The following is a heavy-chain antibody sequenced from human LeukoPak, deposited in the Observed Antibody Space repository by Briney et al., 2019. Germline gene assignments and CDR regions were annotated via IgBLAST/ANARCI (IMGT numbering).Heavy chain of an antibody. CDR3: ARDPPGGWFGEDWFDP. D-gene: IGHD3-10*01. CDR2: IKPDGSEK. CDR1: GFTFSNYW. V-gene: IGHV3-7*01. Sequence: GGSLRLSCVASGFTFSNYWMSWVRQAPGKGLEWVAHIKPDGSEKNYVDSVKGRFTISRDNAKNSLYLQMNSLRAEDTAVYYCARDPPGGWFGEDWFDPWGQGTLVTVSS. J-gene: IGHJ5*02.